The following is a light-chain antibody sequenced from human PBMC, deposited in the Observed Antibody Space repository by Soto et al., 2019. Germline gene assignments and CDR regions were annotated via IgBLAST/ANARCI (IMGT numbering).Light chain of an antibody. CDR2: XVS. J-gene: IGLJ1*01. Sequence: QSALXXXXSXSGSXXXXITXSXXGTSXDVGGYNYVSWYQQHPGKAPNLXXXXVSIRPSGVSNRFSGSKSGNTASLTISGLQSEDEADYYCSSYTSSSTLDVFGTGTKLTVL. CDR1: SXDVGGYNY. CDR3: SSYTSSSTLDV. V-gene: IGLV2-14*01.